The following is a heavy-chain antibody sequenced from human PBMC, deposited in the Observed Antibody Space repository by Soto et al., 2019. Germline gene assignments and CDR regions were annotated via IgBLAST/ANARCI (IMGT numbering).Heavy chain of an antibody. CDR2: IYPGDSHT. J-gene: IGHJ3*02. CDR3: ARRHYDSGSYRDDAFDI. CDR1: GYSFNSYW. Sequence: PGESLKISCKGSGYSFNSYWIGWVRQMPGKGLEWMGIIYPGDSHTRYSPSFQGQVTISADKSINTAYLQWSSLKASDTAMYYCARRHYDSGSYRDDAFDIWGQGTMVTV. D-gene: IGHD3-10*01. V-gene: IGHV5-51*01.